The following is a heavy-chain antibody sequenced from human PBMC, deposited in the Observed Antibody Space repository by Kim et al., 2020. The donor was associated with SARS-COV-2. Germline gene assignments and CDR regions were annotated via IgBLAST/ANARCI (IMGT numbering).Heavy chain of an antibody. Sequence: NRGNTGYAQKFQGRVTMTRNTSISTAYMELSSLRSEDTAVYYCATAPGVYWGQGTLVTVSS. D-gene: IGHD3-10*01. J-gene: IGHJ4*02. CDR3: ATAPGVY. CDR2: NRGNT. V-gene: IGHV1-8*01.